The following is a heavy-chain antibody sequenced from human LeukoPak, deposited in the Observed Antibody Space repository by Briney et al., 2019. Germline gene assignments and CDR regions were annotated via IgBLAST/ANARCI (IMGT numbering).Heavy chain of an antibody. Sequence: SETLSLTCTVSGGSISSYYWSWIRQPPGKGLEWIGYIYYSGSTNYNPSLKSRVTISVDTSKNQFSLKLSSVTAADTAVYYCARDSITSKYCYDSSDQDAFDIWGQGTMVTVSS. V-gene: IGHV4-59*01. D-gene: IGHD3-22*01. CDR1: GGSISSYY. CDR3: ARDSITSKYCYDSSDQDAFDI. CDR2: IYYSGST. J-gene: IGHJ3*02.